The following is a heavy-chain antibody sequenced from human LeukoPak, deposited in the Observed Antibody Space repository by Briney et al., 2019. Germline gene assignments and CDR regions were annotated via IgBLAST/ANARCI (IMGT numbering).Heavy chain of an antibody. CDR1: GDSISSSSYY. J-gene: IGHJ4*02. V-gene: IGHV4-39*07. CDR3: ARDVVVTAYFDY. Sequence: SETLSLTCTVSGDSISSSSYYWGWIRQPPGKGLEWIGSIYHSGSTYYNPSLKSRVTISVDTSKNQFSLKLSSVTAADAAVYYCARDVVVTAYFDYWGQGTLVTVSS. D-gene: IGHD2-21*02. CDR2: IYHSGST.